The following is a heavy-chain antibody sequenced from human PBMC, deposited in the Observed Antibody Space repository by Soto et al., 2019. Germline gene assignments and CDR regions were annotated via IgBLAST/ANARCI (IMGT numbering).Heavy chain of an antibody. D-gene: IGHD1-7*01. CDR3: TRDPNNWNFGDAFDI. J-gene: IGHJ3*02. CDR2: IRSKAYGGTT. V-gene: IGHV3-49*03. Sequence: SLRLSCTASGFTFGDYAMSWFRQAPGKGLEWVGFIRSKAYGGTTEYAASVKGRFTISRDDSKSIAYLQMNSLKTEDTAVYYCTRDPNNWNFGDAFDIWGQGTMVTVSS. CDR1: GFTFGDYA.